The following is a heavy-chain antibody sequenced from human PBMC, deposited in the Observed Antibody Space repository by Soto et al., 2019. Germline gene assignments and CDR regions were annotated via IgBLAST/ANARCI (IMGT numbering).Heavy chain of an antibody. CDR2: INSDGSST. CDR3: ASSARGSYGDYS. D-gene: IGHD4-17*01. J-gene: IGHJ4*02. CDR1: GFTFSNYW. Sequence: AHLVESGGGLVQPGGSLRLSCAASGFTFSNYWIHWVRQAPGKGLVWVSRINSDGSSTNYADSVKGRFTISRDNAKNTVYLQMNSLRAEDTAMFYCASSARGSYGDYSWGQGTLVTVSP. V-gene: IGHV3-74*01.